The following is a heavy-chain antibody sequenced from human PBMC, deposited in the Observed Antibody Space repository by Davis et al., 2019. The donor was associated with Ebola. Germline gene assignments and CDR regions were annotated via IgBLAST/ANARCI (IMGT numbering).Heavy chain of an antibody. CDR2: INTNTGNP. CDR3: ARSSSWYRFDS. CDR1: GYTFINNA. Sequence: ASVKVSCKASGYTFINNAMNWVRQAPGQGLEWMGWINTNTGNPTYAQGFTGRFVFSLDTSVTTAYLQISSLQADDTAMYYCARSSSWYRFDSWGKGTTVTVSS. D-gene: IGHD6-13*01. J-gene: IGHJ6*04. V-gene: IGHV7-4-1*02.